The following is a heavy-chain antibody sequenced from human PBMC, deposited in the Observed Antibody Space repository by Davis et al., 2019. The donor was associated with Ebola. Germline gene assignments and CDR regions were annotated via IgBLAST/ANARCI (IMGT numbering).Heavy chain of an antibody. CDR3: ARQSSGWYFIG. Sequence: SETLSLTCSVSGASISSYYWSWIRQPPGKGLEWIGYIYYSGSTKYNPSLKSRVTISVDTSKNQFSLKLSSVTAADTAVYYCARQSSGWYFIGWGQGTTVTVSS. CDR1: GASISSYY. D-gene: IGHD6-19*01. J-gene: IGHJ6*02. CDR2: IYYSGST. V-gene: IGHV4-59*08.